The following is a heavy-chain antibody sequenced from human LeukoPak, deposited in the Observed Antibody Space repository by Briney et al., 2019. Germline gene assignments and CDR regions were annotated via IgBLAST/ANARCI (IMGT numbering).Heavy chain of an antibody. J-gene: IGHJ6*03. CDR2: ISAYNGNT. Sequence: ASVKVSCKASGYTFTSYGISWVRQAPGQGLEWMGWISAYNGNTNYAQKLQGRVTMTTDTSTSTAYMELRSLRSDDTAVYYCARYVPHYGSGSYLSRYYYYYYMDVWGKGTTVTISS. CDR1: GYTFTSYG. V-gene: IGHV1-18*01. D-gene: IGHD3-10*01. CDR3: ARYVPHYGSGSYLSRYYYYYYMDV.